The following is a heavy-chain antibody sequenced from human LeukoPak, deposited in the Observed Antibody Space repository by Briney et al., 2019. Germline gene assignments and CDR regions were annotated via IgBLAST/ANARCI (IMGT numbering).Heavy chain of an antibody. V-gene: IGHV4-39*07. CDR2: IYHSGST. D-gene: IGHD3-3*01. J-gene: IGHJ4*02. CDR3: ARDDFWSGDDY. CDR1: GGSISSGSYY. Sequence: PSETLSLTCTVSGGSISSGSYYWSWIRQPPGKGLEWIGSIYHSGSTYYNPSLKSRVTISVDTSKNQFSLKLSSVTAADTAVYYCARDDFWSGDDYWGQGTLVTVSS.